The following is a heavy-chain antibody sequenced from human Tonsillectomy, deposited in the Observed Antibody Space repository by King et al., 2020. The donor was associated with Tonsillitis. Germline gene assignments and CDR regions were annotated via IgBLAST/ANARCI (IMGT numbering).Heavy chain of an antibody. Sequence: QLQESGPGLAKPSETLSLTCTVSGASINNSTYYWGWIRQPPGKGLEWIASIYHSGSTYYNPSLKSRVTISVDTSKNHFSLKVISVTAADTAVYYCAGDPECWGPSRWGQGTLVTVSS. D-gene: IGHD3-16*01. CDR2: IYHSGST. CDR1: GASINNSTYY. J-gene: IGHJ4*02. CDR3: AGDPECWGPSR. V-gene: IGHV4-39*02.